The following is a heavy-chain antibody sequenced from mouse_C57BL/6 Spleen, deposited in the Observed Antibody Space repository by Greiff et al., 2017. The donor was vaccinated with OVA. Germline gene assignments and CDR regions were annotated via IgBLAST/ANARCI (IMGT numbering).Heavy chain of an antibody. D-gene: IGHD4-1*01. CDR1: GYTFTSYW. J-gene: IGHJ4*01. Sequence: QVQLQQPGAELVKPGASVKLSCKASGYTFTSYWMHWVKQRPGQGLEWIGMIHPTSGSTNYNEKFKSKATLTVDKSSSTAYMQLSSLTSEDSAVYDCARAGKGVYAMDYWGQGTSVTVSS. V-gene: IGHV1-64*01. CDR3: ARAGKGVYAMDY. CDR2: IHPTSGST.